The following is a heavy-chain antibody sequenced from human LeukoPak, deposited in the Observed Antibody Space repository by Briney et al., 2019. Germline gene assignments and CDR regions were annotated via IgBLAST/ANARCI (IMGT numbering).Heavy chain of an antibody. Sequence: SETLSLTCAVSGGPIIASYWSWIRQPPGKGLEWIGYTHYSRTANYNPSLKSRVTISIDTSKNRSSLRLTSVTAADTAVYYCARVRFYDTTGYSTSYYLDYWGQGALVTVSS. J-gene: IGHJ4*02. CDR1: GGPIIASY. CDR2: THYSRTA. CDR3: ARVRFYDTTGYSTSYYLDY. V-gene: IGHV4-59*01. D-gene: IGHD3-22*01.